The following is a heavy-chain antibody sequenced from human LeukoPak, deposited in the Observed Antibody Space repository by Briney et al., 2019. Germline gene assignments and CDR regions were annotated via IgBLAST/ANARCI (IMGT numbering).Heavy chain of an antibody. CDR2: INTNTGNP. Sequence: LRASVKVSCKASGYILTSYGMNWVRQAPGQGREWMGWINTNTGNPAYAQGFTGRLVFSLDTSVSTTYLQISSLRAEDTAVYYSARPRRSAAAPGGYYFDSWGQGTLVTVSS. D-gene: IGHD6-13*01. CDR3: ARPRRSAAAPGGYYFDS. J-gene: IGHJ4*02. V-gene: IGHV7-4-1*02. CDR1: GYILTSYG.